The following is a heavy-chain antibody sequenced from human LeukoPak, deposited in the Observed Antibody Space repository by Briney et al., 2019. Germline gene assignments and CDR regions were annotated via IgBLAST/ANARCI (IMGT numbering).Heavy chain of an antibody. V-gene: IGHV3-23*01. CDR1: GFTFNSYA. CDR2: ISGSGGST. Sequence: GGSLRLSCAASGFTFNSYAMSWVRQAPGKGLEWVSAISGSGGSTYYADSVKGRFTISRDNSKNTLYLQMNSLRAEDTAVYYCAKDPYYYGSGSYTPFDYWGQGTLVTVSS. CDR3: AKDPYYYGSGSYTPFDY. J-gene: IGHJ4*02. D-gene: IGHD3-10*01.